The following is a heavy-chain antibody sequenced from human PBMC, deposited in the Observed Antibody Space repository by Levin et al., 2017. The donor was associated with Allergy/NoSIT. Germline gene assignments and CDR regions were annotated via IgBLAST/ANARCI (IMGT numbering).Heavy chain of an antibody. J-gene: IGHJ3*02. V-gene: IGHV3-23*01. CDR2: IRGSGGST. Sequence: GGSLRLSCAASGFTFSSYAMSWVRQAPGKGLEWVSAIRGSGGSTYYADSVKGRFTISRDNSKNTLYLQMNRLRAEDTDVYYCAKNVRVFGVVIILVVSAFDSWGQGTMVTVSS. D-gene: IGHD3-3*01. CDR1: GFTFSSYA. CDR3: AKNVRVFGVVIILVVSAFDS.